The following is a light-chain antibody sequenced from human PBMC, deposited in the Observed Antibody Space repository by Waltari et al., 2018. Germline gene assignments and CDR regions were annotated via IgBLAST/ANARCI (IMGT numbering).Light chain of an antibody. Sequence: HSALTQPASVSGSPGQSITISCTGTSSDVGAYDYVSWYQQSPGKAPRLMIYDVRNRPLGVSNRFSGSKSGITASLSISGVQAEDEAYYYCSSYTRSSTWVFGGGTKLTVL. CDR2: DVR. CDR3: SSYTRSSTWV. J-gene: IGLJ3*02. V-gene: IGLV2-14*03. CDR1: SSDVGAYDY.